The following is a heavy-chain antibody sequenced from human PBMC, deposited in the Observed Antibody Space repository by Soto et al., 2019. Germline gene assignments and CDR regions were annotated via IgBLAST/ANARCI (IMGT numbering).Heavy chain of an antibody. D-gene: IGHD1-1*01. CDR1: GFTFSSYG. Sequence: QVQLVESGGGVVQPGRSLRLSCAASGFTFSSYGMHWVRQAPGKGLEWVAVISYDGSNKYYADSVKGRFTISRDNSKNTLYLPMNSLRAEDTAVYYCAKDIRFRYETYYWGQGTLVTVSS. CDR3: AKDIRFRYETYY. CDR2: ISYDGSNK. V-gene: IGHV3-30*18. J-gene: IGHJ4*02.